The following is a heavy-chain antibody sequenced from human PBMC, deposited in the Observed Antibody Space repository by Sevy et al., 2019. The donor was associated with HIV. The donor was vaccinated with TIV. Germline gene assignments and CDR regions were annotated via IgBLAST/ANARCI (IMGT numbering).Heavy chain of an antibody. V-gene: IGHV1-24*01. CDR2: FEEDAEI. D-gene: IGHD2-2*01. J-gene: IGHJ4*02. Sequence: ASVKVSCKVSGYTLNYFSMHWVRQAPGKGLEWMGGFEEDAEILYAQKFQGRVTMTEDTSTDTVYMELSRLRPEDTAVYYCATDIVVGRDYWGQGTLVTVSS. CDR3: ATDIVVGRDY. CDR1: GYTLNYFS.